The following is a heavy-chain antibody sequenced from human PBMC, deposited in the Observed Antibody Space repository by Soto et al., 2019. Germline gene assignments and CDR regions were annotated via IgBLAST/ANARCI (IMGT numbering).Heavy chain of an antibody. D-gene: IGHD3-16*01. CDR1: GGTFSSYA. V-gene: IGHV1-69*13. J-gene: IGHJ4*02. CDR3: ATHRRHYDYVWGSYNFDY. CDR2: IIPIFGTA. Sequence: SVKVSCKASGGTFSSYAISWVRQAPGQGLEWMGGIIPIFGTANYAQKFQGRVTITADESTSTAYMELSSLRSEDTAVYYCATHRRHYDYVWGSYNFDYWGQETLVTVSS.